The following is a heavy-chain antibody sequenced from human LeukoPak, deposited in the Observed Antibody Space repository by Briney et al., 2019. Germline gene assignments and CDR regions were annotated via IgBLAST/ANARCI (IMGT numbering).Heavy chain of an antibody. CDR1: GFTFNNYG. J-gene: IGHJ4*02. CDR3: ARDLHWGASDY. Sequence: GGSLRLSCAASGFTFNNYGMHWVRQVPGKGLAWVSRINKDGSNIFYADSVKGRFTISRDNAKNTLYLQMNSLGVEDTAVYYCARDLHWGASDYWGQGTLVTVSS. CDR2: INKDGSNI. V-gene: IGHV3-74*01. D-gene: IGHD1-26*01.